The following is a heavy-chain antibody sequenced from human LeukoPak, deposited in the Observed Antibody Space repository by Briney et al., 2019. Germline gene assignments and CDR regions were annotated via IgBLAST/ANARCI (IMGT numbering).Heavy chain of an antibody. J-gene: IGHJ3*02. CDR1: GYSISSGYY. D-gene: IGHD3-10*01. V-gene: IGHV4-38-2*02. CDR2: IFYSGST. Sequence: PSETLSLTCTVSGYSISSGYYWGWIRQPPGKGLEWIGNIFYSGSTYYSPSLKSRVIISLDTSRNQSSLKLNSVTAADTAVYYCAKSNGYGLVDIWGQGTMVTVSS. CDR3: AKSNGYGLVDI.